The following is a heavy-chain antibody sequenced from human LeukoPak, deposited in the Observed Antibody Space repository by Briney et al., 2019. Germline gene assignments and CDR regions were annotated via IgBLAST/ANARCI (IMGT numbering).Heavy chain of an antibody. CDR2: ISGSGGST. CDR1: GFTFSSYA. CDR3: AKDQSPLGYCSSTSCYTRGNWFDP. D-gene: IGHD2-2*02. Sequence: GGSLTLSCAASGFTFSSYAMSWVRQAAGKGLEWVSAISGSGGSTYYADSVKGRFTISRDNSKNTLYLQMNSLRAEDTAVYYCAKDQSPLGYCSSTSCYTRGNWFDPWGQGTLVTVSS. V-gene: IGHV3-23*01. J-gene: IGHJ5*02.